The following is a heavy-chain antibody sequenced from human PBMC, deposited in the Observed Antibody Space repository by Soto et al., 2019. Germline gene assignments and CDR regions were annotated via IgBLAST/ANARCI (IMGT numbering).Heavy chain of an antibody. V-gene: IGHV1-18*01. CDR1: GYTFTSYG. D-gene: IGHD1-26*01. J-gene: IGHJ4*02. CDR2: ISGYNGNT. CDR3: ARDLGGQIVDY. Sequence: QVQLVQSGAEVKKPGASVKVSCKASGYTFTSYGIIWVRQAPGQGLEWMGWISGYNGNTKYAQKLQGRVTMTTDTSTSTAYLERRSLRSVDTAVYYCARDLGGQIVDYWCQGTLVTVSS.